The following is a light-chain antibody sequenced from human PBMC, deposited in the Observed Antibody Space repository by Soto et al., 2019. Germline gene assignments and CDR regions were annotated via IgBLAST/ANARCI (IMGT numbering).Light chain of an antibody. V-gene: IGKV1-39*01. CDR1: QSIRNY. Sequence: DIQMTQSPSSLSASVGDRVTITYRASQSIRNYLNWYQQRPGKAPKLLIYAASSLQSGVPSRFSGSGSGADFTLTISSLQVEDFATYYCQQSYSAPRTFGQGTKLEIK. CDR3: QQSYSAPRT. J-gene: IGKJ2*01. CDR2: AAS.